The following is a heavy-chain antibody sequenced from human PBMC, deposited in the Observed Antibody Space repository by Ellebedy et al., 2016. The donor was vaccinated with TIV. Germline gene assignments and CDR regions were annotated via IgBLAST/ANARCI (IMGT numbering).Heavy chain of an antibody. J-gene: IGHJ4*02. CDR2: ISYDGNTK. D-gene: IGHD1-20*01. CDR1: GFTFSRNA. V-gene: IGHV3-30-3*01. Sequence: PGGSLRLSCAASGFTFSRNAMYWVRQAPGKGLEWVAVISYDGNTKYHADSVKGRFTISREDSKNTVYLQMNSLRPDDTAVYYCARAVTGLDYWGQGTLVTVSS. CDR3: ARAVTGLDY.